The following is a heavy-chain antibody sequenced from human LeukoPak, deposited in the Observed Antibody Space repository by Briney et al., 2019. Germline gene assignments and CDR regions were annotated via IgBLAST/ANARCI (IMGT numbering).Heavy chain of an antibody. CDR3: ASRKLGNDY. D-gene: IGHD7-27*01. V-gene: IGHV4-59*02. J-gene: IGHJ4*02. Sequence: SETLSLTCTISGGSVSDYYWSWIRQSPGKGLEWIGYIYHTGGTSYSPSLKSRVTISADTSQNQFSLKLSSVTAADTAVYYCASRKLGNDYWGQGTLVTVSS. CDR2: IYHTGGT. CDR1: GGSVSDYY.